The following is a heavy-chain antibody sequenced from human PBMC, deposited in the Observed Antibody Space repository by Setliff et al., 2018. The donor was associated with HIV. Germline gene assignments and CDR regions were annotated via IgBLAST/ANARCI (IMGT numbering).Heavy chain of an antibody. Sequence: PGGSLRLSCVASGFTVRSNYMSWVRQAPGKGLEWVSVIYSGGSTYYADSVKGRFTISRDNSKNTLYLQMNSLRAEDTAVYYCARGWPKTAMAGPSYGMDVWGQGTTVTVSS. CDR1: GFTVRSNY. D-gene: IGHD5-18*01. V-gene: IGHV3-66*01. J-gene: IGHJ6*02. CDR3: ARGWPKTAMAGPSYGMDV. CDR2: IYSGGST.